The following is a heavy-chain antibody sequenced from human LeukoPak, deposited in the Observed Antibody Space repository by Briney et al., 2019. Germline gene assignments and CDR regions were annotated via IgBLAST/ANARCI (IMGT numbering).Heavy chain of an antibody. CDR1: GFIFDDYV. CDR2: INWDGSRT. CDR3: ARVRDSSGYFGY. Sequence: GGSLRLSCAASGFIFDDYVMHWVRRGPGKGLEWVSLINWDGSRTYYRDSVRGRFTISRDNNKNSLHLQMDSLRAEDTAVYYCARVRDSSGYFGYWGQGTLVTVSS. V-gene: IGHV3-43D*03. J-gene: IGHJ4*02. D-gene: IGHD3-22*01.